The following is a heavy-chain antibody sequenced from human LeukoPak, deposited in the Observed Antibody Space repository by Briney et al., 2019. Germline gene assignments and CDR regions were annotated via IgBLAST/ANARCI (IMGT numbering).Heavy chain of an antibody. V-gene: IGHV3-23*01. J-gene: IGHJ4*02. CDR3: AKADYYDSSGYYPLDY. CDR1: GFTFSSYA. D-gene: IGHD3-22*01. CDR2: ISGSGGST. Sequence: GGSLRLSCAASGFTFSSYAMSWVPQAPGKGLEWVSAISGSGGSTYYADSVKGRFTISRDNSKNTLYLQMNSLRAEDTAVYYCAKADYYDSSGYYPLDYWGQGTLVTVSS.